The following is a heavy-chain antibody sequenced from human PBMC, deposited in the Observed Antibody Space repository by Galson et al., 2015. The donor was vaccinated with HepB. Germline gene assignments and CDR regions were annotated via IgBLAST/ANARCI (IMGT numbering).Heavy chain of an antibody. J-gene: IGHJ5*01. CDR1: GSTLNELS. D-gene: IGHD6-19*01. V-gene: IGHV1-24*01. CDR3: ARDRGIAVIPGAREEDNWFDS. Sequence: SVKVSCKVSGSTLNELSIHWVRQAPGKGLEWVGGFDPEEGETIYAQKFQDTLTMTTDISTNTVYMELRSLTFDDTATYYCARDRGIAVIPGAREEDNWFDSWGQGTLVSVSS. CDR2: FDPEEGET.